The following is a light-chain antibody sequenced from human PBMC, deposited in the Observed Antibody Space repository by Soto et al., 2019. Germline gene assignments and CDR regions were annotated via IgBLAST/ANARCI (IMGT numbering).Light chain of an antibody. V-gene: IGKV1-5*01. Sequence: DIQMTQSPSTLPASVGDSVTITCRASQSISNWLAWYQQKPGTAPKVLIYHACNLQSGVTSRFSVSASGTEFTLTISSLHLEYVATYYCEKYKSYPSTVGGGTKV. CDR3: EKYKSYPST. J-gene: IGKJ4*01. CDR1: QSISNW. CDR2: HAC.